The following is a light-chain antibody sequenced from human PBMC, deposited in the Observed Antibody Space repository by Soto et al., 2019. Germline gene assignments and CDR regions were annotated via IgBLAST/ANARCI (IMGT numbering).Light chain of an antibody. CDR1: QSVSNNY. CDR2: GAS. J-gene: IGKJ5*01. CDR3: QQYSTSPT. V-gene: IGKV3-20*01. Sequence: EIVLTQSPGTLSXXPXXXXTXXXRASQSVSNNYLAWYQQKPGQAPRRLIYGASSRATGIPDRFSGSGSGTDFTLTISRLEPEDFAVYYCQQYSTSPTFGEGTRLEIK.